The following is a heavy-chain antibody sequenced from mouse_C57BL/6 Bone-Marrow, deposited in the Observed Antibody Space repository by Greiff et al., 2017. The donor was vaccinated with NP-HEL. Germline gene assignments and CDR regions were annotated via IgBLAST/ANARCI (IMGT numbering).Heavy chain of an antibody. Sequence: VKLMESGAELAKPGASVKLSCKASGYTFTSYWMHWVKQRPGQGLEWIGYINPSSGYTKYNQKFKDKATLTEDKSSSTAYMKLSSLTYEDSAVYYCARRGYYALYYFDYWGQGTTLTVSS. J-gene: IGHJ2*01. D-gene: IGHD1-1*02. CDR2: INPSSGYT. CDR1: GYTFTSYW. CDR3: ARRGYYALYYFDY. V-gene: IGHV1-7*01.